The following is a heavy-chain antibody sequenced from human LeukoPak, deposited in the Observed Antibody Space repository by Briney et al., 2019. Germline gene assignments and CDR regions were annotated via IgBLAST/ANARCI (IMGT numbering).Heavy chain of an antibody. V-gene: IGHV1-2*02. CDR1: GYTFTVYY. D-gene: IGHD3-22*01. CDR3: ARFVNKDSSRIDY. CDR2: INPNSGGT. Sequence: GASVKVSCKVSGYTFTVYYMHWVRQAPGQGLEWLGWINPNSGGTNYAQNFQGRVTMTRDTSISTAYMELSRLRSDDTAVYYCARFVNKDSSRIDYWGQGTPVTVSS. J-gene: IGHJ4*02.